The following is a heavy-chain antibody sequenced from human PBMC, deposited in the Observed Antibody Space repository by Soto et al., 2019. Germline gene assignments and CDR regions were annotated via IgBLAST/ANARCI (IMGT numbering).Heavy chain of an antibody. J-gene: IGHJ6*02. D-gene: IGHD3-10*01. V-gene: IGHV3-30*03. CDR2: ISYEGRNK. CDR1: ELALRLYG. CDR3: ARRITMVRGPYYYYAMDV. Sequence: GGSQGLSSTVSELALRLYGMHWSRQDPGKGLEWVAFISYEGRNKYYADSVKGRFTISRDNSKNTLSLQMESLRPEDTAVYYCARRITMVRGPYYYYAMDVWGQGTTVTVSS.